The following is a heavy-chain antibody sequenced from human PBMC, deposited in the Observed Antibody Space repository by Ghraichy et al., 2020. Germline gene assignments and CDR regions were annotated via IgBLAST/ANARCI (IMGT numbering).Heavy chain of an antibody. CDR2: VYYSGST. Sequence: SETLPLTCTVSGGSISSYYWSWIRQPPGKGLEWIGYVYYSGSTNYNPSLNSRVTMPVDTSKNQFSLSLSSVTAADTAVYYCARQRVAAAGHDYWGQGTLVTVSS. CDR1: GGSISSYY. D-gene: IGHD6-13*01. J-gene: IGHJ4*02. V-gene: IGHV4-59*08. CDR3: ARQRVAAAGHDY.